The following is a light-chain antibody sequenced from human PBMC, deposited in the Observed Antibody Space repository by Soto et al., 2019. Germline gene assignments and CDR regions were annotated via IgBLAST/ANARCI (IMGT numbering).Light chain of an antibody. CDR1: QTVGSDF. J-gene: IGKJ5*01. Sequence: EIVLTQSPGTLSLSPGERATLSCRASQTVGSDFLAWYQQKPGQAPRLLISEASSRATGIPDRFSGSGSGTDFTIIISSLEPEDSEVYNCQQYSQAPITFGQGTRLEIK. CDR3: QQYSQAPIT. V-gene: IGKV3-20*01. CDR2: EAS.